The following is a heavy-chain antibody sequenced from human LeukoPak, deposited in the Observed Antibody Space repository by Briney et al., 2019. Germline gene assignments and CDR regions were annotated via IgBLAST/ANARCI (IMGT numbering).Heavy chain of an antibody. CDR2: ISSTGITK. CDR3: ARGRFNTYYFDY. V-gene: IGHV3-11*01. Sequence: GGSLRLSCAASGFTSSYYYMSWIRQAPGKGLEWVSYISSTGITKYYADSVKGRFTISRDNAENSLYLQMNSLRAEDTAVYYCARGRFNTYYFDYWSQGTLVTVSS. CDR1: GFTSSYYY. D-gene: IGHD3-10*01. J-gene: IGHJ4*02.